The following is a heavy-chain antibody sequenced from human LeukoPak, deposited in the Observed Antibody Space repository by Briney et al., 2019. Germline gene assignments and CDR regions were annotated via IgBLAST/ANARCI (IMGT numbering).Heavy chain of an antibody. CDR1: GFAFGDYA. J-gene: IGHJ4*02. CDR2: IRSKAYGGTT. D-gene: IGHD6-13*01. CDR3: TREIRTAGLDY. V-gene: IGHV3-49*04. Sequence: GGSLRLSCTASGFAFGDYAMSWVRQAPGKGLEWVGFIRSKAYGGTTEYAASVKGRFTISRDDSKSIAYLQMNSLKTEDTAVYYCTREIRTAGLDYWGQGTLVTVSS.